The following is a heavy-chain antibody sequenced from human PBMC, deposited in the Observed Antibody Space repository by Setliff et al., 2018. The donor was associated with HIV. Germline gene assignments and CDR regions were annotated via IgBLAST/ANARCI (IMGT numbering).Heavy chain of an antibody. CDR3: APIRDGYNYFFDQ. Sequence: GGSLRLSCAASGFTFSAYVMSWIRQAPGKGPEWASAISARSDYTYAADSMKGRFTISRDNSKNTLYLQMNSLRAEDTAIYYCAPIRDGYNYFFDQWGQGTLVTVSS. V-gene: IGHV3-23*01. CDR2: ISARSDYT. D-gene: IGHD5-12*01. J-gene: IGHJ4*02. CDR1: GFTFSAYV.